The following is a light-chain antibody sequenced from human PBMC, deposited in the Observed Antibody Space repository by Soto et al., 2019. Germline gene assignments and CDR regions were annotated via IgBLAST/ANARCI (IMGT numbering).Light chain of an antibody. V-gene: IGKV3D-20*02. Sequence: EIVLTQSPGTLSLSPGERATLSCRASQSVSSSYLAWYQQKPGQAPRLLIYGASSRATGIPDRFSGSGSGTDFTLTISSLEPEDFAVYYCQQRSNWPRLFTFGGGTKVDIK. CDR3: QQRSNWPRLFT. J-gene: IGKJ4*01. CDR2: GAS. CDR1: QSVSSSY.